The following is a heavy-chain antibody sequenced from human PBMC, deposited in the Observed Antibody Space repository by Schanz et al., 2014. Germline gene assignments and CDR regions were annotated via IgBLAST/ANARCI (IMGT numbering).Heavy chain of an antibody. J-gene: IGHJ2*01. CDR1: GFSFSDDY. D-gene: IGHD3-10*01. V-gene: IGHV3-11*06. Sequence: QVQLVSSGGGLVKPGGSLRLSCAASGFSFSDDYMAWIRTSPFPFLEWVSHIIGTSPHTNYADSVKGRFTVSRDNAKNSLYLQMNSLRAEDTALYFCARAVQLWFGEFPSYFDLWGRGTLVSVSS. CDR3: ARAVQLWFGEFPSYFDL. CDR2: IIGTSPHT.